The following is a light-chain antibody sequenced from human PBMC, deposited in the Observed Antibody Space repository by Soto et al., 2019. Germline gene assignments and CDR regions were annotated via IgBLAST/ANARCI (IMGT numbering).Light chain of an antibody. CDR2: DVS. J-gene: IGLJ1*01. CDR3: CSYAVRDTFFV. Sequence: QLVLTQPRSVSGSPGQSVIISCTGTSNDVGAYNYVSWYQQHPGKAPKLVIYDVSKRPSGVPARFSGSKSGNTASLTISGVQAEDEADYFCCSYAVRDTFFVFGAGTKVTVL. V-gene: IGLV2-11*01. CDR1: SNDVGAYNY.